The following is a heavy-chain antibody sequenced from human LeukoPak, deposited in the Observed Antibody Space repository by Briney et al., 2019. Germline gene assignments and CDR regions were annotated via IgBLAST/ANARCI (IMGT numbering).Heavy chain of an antibody. V-gene: IGHV3-53*05. CDR1: GFTVSSNY. J-gene: IGHJ4*02. CDR3: AREGSLVARTDY. CDR2: IYSGGST. D-gene: IGHD2-15*01. Sequence: GGSLRLSCAASGFTVSSNYMSWVRQAPGKGLEWVSVIYSGGSTYYADSVKGRFTISRDNSKNTLYLQMQGLKTEDTGVYYCAREGSLVARTDYWGQGALVIVSS.